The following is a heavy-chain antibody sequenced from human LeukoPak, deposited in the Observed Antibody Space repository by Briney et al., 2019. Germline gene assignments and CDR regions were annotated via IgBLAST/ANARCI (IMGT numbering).Heavy chain of an antibody. CDR2: ISGSGGST. CDR1: GFTFSSYA. Sequence: GGSLRLSCAASGFTFSSYAMSWVRQAPGKGLEWVSAISGSGGSTYYADSVKGRFTISRDNSKNTLYLQMNSLRAEDTAVYYCAKASVAGTDRYLQHWGQGTLVTVSS. CDR3: AKASVAGTDRYLQH. V-gene: IGHV3-23*01. J-gene: IGHJ1*01. D-gene: IGHD6-19*01.